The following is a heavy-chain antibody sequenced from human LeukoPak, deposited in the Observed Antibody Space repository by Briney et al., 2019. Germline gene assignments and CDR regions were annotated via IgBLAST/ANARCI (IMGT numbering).Heavy chain of an antibody. D-gene: IGHD5-24*01. J-gene: IGHJ4*02. CDR2: IDSDGIST. CDR1: GFTFNRYW. CDR3: ARRDYLDN. Sequence: GGSLRLSCAASGFTFNRYWMYWVRQAPGKGLVWVSRIDSDGISTNYADSVKGRFTISRDNAKNTLFLQMNSLRAEDTAVYFCARRDYLDNWGQGTLVTVSS. V-gene: IGHV3-74*01.